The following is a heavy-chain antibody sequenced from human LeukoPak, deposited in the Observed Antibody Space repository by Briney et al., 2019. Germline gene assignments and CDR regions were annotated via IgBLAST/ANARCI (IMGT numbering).Heavy chain of an antibody. CDR2: ISSSSSYI. D-gene: IGHD5-12*01. V-gene: IGHV3-21*01. Sequence: GGSLRLSCAASGFTFSSYSMNWVRQAPGKGLEWVSSISSSSSYIYYADSVKGRFTISRDNAKNSLYLQMNSLRAEDTAVYYCAGDGGGYIPVFDYWGQGTLVTVSS. CDR3: AGDGGGYIPVFDY. CDR1: GFTFSSYS. J-gene: IGHJ4*02.